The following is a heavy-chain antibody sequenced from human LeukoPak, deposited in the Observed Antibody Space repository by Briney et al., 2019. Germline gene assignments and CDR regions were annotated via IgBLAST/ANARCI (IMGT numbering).Heavy chain of an antibody. CDR1: GGSISSYY. CDR2: IYYSGNT. V-gene: IGHV4-59*01. J-gene: IGHJ4*02. CDR3: ARIFRGAYFDY. D-gene: IGHD3-10*01. Sequence: SETLSLTCTVSGGSISSYYWSWTRQPPGKGQEWIGDIYYSGNTNYNPSLKSRVTVSDDKSKNQFSLKLSSVTAADTAVYYCARIFRGAYFDYWGQGTLVTVSS.